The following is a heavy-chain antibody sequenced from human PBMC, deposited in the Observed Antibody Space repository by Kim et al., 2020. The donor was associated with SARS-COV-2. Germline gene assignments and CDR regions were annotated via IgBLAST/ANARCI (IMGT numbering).Heavy chain of an antibody. CDR2: IYWDDDK. Sequence: SGPTLVKPTQTLTLTCTFSGFSLSTSGVAVGWIRQPPGKALEWLALIYWDDDKRYSPSLKSRLTITKDTSKNQVVLTMTNMDPVDTATYYCAHRHTWNDGGGFDPWGQGTLVTVSS. D-gene: IGHD1-1*01. J-gene: IGHJ5*02. CDR1: GFSLSTSGVA. V-gene: IGHV2-5*02. CDR3: AHRHTWNDGGGFDP.